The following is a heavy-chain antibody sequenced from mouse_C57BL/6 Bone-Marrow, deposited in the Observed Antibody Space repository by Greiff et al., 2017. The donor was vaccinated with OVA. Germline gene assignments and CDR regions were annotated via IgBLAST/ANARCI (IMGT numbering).Heavy chain of an antibody. Sequence: QVQLKQPGAELVRPGTSVKLSCKASGYTFTSYWMHWVKQRPGQGLEWIGVIDPSDSYTNYNQKFKGKATLTVDTSSSTAYMQLSSLPSEDSAVYYCARWSYRGAMDYWGQGTSVTVSS. J-gene: IGHJ4*01. D-gene: IGHD2-10*01. CDR3: ARWSYRGAMDY. CDR1: GYTFTSYW. V-gene: IGHV1-59*01. CDR2: IDPSDSYT.